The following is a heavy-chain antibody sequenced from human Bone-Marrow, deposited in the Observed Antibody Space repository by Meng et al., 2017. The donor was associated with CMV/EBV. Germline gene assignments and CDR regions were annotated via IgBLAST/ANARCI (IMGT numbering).Heavy chain of an antibody. CDR2: IYYSGST. CDR1: GGSISSYY. CDR3: ARDESGYDYEAGFDY. V-gene: IGHV4-59*12. Sequence: SETLSLTCTVSGGSISSYYWSWIRQPPGKGLEWIGYIYYSGSTNYNPSLKSRVTISVDTSKNQFSLKLSSVTAADTAVYYCARDESGYDYEAGFDYWGQGTLVTVSS. D-gene: IGHD5-12*01. J-gene: IGHJ4*02.